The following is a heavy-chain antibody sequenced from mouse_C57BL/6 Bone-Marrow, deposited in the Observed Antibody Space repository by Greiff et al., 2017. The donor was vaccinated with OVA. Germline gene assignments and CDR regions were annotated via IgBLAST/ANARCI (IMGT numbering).Heavy chain of an antibody. V-gene: IGHV1-22*01. D-gene: IGHD4-1*01. CDR3: ASNWDGAMDY. CDR1: GYTFTDYN. J-gene: IGHJ4*01. Sequence: EVQRVESGPELVKPGASVKMSCKASGYTFTDYNMHWVKQSHGQSLEWIGYINPNNGGTSYNQKFKGKATLTVNKSSSTAYMELRSLTSEDSAVYYCASNWDGAMDYWGQGTSVTVSS. CDR2: INPNNGGT.